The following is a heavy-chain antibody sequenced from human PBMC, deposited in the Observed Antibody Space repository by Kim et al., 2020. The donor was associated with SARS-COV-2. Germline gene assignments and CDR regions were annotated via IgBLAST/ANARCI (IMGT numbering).Heavy chain of an antibody. CDR2: ISWNSGTI. V-gene: IGHV3-9*01. D-gene: IGHD6-13*01. CDR1: GFTFDDYA. Sequence: GGSLRLSCAASGFTFDDYAMHWVRQAPGKGLEWVSGISWNSGTIGYADSVKDRFTISRDNAKNSLYLQMNSLRAEDTALYYCAKDGGAAAGDAFDIWGQGTMVTVSS. J-gene: IGHJ3*02. CDR3: AKDGGAAAGDAFDI.